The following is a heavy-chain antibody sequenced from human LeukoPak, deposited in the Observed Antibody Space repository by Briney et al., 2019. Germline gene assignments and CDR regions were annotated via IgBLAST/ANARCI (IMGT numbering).Heavy chain of an antibody. D-gene: IGHD1-26*01. CDR3: ARVGATWDDAFDI. CDR1: GYSFTSYW. J-gene: IGHJ3*02. CDR2: IYPGGSDT. V-gene: IGHV5-51*01. Sequence: GESLKISCKGSGYSFTSYWIGWVRQMPGKGLEWMGIIYPGGSDTRYSPSFQGQVTISADKSISTAYLQWSSLKASDTAMYYCARVGATWDDAFDIWGQGTMVTVSS.